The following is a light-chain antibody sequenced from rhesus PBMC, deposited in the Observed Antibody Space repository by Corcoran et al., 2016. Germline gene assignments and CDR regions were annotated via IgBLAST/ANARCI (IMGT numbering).Light chain of an antibody. J-gene: IGKJ3*01. V-gene: IGKV1-22*01. CDR1: QSISSW. CDR3: LQYSSSPPT. CDR2: KAS. Sequence: DIQMTQSPSSLSASVGDTVTITCRASQSISSWLDWYQQKPGKAPKLLIYKASSLQSGVPSRFSGSGYGTDFTLTISSLQHEDFATYYCLQYSSSPPTFGPGTKLDIK.